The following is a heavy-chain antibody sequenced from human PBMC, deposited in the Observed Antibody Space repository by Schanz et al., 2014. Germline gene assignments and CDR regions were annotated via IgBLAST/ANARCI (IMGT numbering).Heavy chain of an antibody. D-gene: IGHD4-4*01. V-gene: IGHV3-74*01. J-gene: IGHJ6*02. CDR2: TSNDGSFT. CDR1: GFTFNNYA. Sequence: EVQLVESGGGLVQPGGSLRLSCSASGFTFNNYAIHWVRQAPGKGLVWVSRTSNDGSFTTFADSVKGRFTISRDDAKNSLYLQMNSLRADDTALYYCAKDRQTTVNRVGYYYGMDVWGQGTTVTVSS. CDR3: AKDRQTTVNRVGYYYGMDV.